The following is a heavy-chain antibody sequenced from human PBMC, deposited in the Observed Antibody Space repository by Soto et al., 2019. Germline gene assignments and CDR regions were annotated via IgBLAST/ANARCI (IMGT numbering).Heavy chain of an antibody. D-gene: IGHD3-3*01. V-gene: IGHV3-21*02. Sequence: EVQLVESGGGLVKPGGSLRLSCAASGFDFSSYSMNWVRQAPGKGLEWVSSINEDSSYIYYAHLLRGRFTISRDNAKEALYLQRNSLRAEDTAVYYCVRDFGWYFRSGYMDVWGDGATVTVSS. J-gene: IGHJ6*03. CDR1: GFDFSSYS. CDR2: INEDSSYI. CDR3: VRDFGWYFRSGYMDV.